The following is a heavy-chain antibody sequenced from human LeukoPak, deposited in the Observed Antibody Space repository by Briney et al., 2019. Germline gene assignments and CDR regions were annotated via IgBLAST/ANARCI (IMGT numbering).Heavy chain of an antibody. D-gene: IGHD3-9*01. CDR3: ASVATYYDILTGYSAEYFQH. Sequence: SETLSLTCTVSGGSISSYYWSWIRQPPGKGLEWIGYIYYSGSTNYNPSLKSRVTISVDTSKNQFSLKLSSVTVADTAVYYCASVATYYDILTGYSAEYFQHWGQGTLVTVSS. CDR1: GGSISSYY. J-gene: IGHJ1*01. V-gene: IGHV4-59*01. CDR2: IYYSGST.